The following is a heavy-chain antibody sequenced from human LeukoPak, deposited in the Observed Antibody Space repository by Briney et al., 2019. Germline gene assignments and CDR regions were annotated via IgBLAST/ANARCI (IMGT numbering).Heavy chain of an antibody. J-gene: IGHJ4*02. Sequence: ASVKVSCKASGYTFTSYGISWVRQAPGQGLEWMGWISAYNGNTNYAQKLQGRVTMTTDTSTCTAYMELRSLRSDDTAVYYCARVHFDSSGYYPSVVDYWGQGTLVTVSS. D-gene: IGHD3-22*01. V-gene: IGHV1-18*01. CDR3: ARVHFDSSGYYPSVVDY. CDR1: GYTFTSYG. CDR2: ISAYNGNT.